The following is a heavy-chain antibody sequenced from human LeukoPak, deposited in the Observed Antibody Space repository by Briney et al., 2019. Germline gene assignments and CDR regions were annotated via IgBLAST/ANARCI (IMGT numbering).Heavy chain of an antibody. CDR3: ARGNPLEDYFDY. V-gene: IGHV3-53*01. Sequence: GGSLRLSCAASGFTVSSNYMSWVRQAPGKGLEWVSVIYGGGGTYYADSVKGRFTISRDNSKNTLYLQMNSLRAEDTAVYYCARGNPLEDYFDYWGQGTLVTVS. CDR2: IYGGGGT. D-gene: IGHD5-24*01. J-gene: IGHJ4*02. CDR1: GFTVSSNY.